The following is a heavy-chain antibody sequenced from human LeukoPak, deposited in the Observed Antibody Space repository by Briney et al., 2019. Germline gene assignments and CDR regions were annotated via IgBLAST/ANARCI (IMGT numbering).Heavy chain of an antibody. V-gene: IGHV3-23*01. J-gene: IGHJ5*02. CDR3: ARAPPMVRGVTKSNWFDP. CDR1: GFTFSTYA. CDR2: ISGSGDGT. Sequence: GGSLRLSCAASGFTFSTYAMSWVRQAPGKGLEWVSTISGSGDGTYCAGSVKGRFSISRDNAKNTLYLHMNSLRVEDTAVYYCARAPPMVRGVTKSNWFDPWGQGTLVTVSS. D-gene: IGHD3-10*01.